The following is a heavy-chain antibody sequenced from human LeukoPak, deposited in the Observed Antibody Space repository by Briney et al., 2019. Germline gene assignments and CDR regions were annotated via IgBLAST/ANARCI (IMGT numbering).Heavy chain of an antibody. Sequence: VASVKVSCKASGYTFTSYGISWVRQAPGQGLEWMGWISAYNGNTNYAQKLQGRVTMTTDTSTSTAYMELRSLRSDDTAVYYCARHPDYGDYEGLIDYWGQGTLVTVSS. CDR3: ARHPDYGDYEGLIDY. V-gene: IGHV1-18*01. CDR1: GYTFTSYG. CDR2: ISAYNGNT. D-gene: IGHD4-17*01. J-gene: IGHJ4*02.